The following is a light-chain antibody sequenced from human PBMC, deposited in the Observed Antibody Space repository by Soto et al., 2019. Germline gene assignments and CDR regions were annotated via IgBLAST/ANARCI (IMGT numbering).Light chain of an antibody. V-gene: IGKV3-15*01. J-gene: IGKJ1*01. CDR2: GAS. Sequence: EIVMTQSPATLSVSPGERATLSCRASQSVSSKLAWYQQKPGQAPRLLIYGASTRATGIPAGFSGSGSGTEFTLTISSLQSEDFAVYHCQQYNDWPWTFGQGTKVDIK. CDR1: QSVSSK. CDR3: QQYNDWPWT.